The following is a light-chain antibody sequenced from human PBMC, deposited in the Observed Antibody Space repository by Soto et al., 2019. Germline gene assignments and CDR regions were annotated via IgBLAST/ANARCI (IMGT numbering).Light chain of an antibody. J-gene: IGKJ1*01. Sequence: EIVMTQSPATLSVSPGERATLSCRASQSVGSSLAWYQQKAGQAPRLLFYGATKRVTGIPGRFSGSGSGTEFTLTISILQSEDFAVYYCQQYNNWPTWTFGQGTKVEIK. CDR2: GAT. CDR1: QSVGSS. CDR3: QQYNNWPTWT. V-gene: IGKV3-15*01.